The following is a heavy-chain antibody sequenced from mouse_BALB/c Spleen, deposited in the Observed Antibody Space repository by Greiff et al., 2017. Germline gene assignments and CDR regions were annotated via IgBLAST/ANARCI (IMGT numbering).Heavy chain of an antibody. CDR2: ISSGGST. V-gene: IGHV5-6-5*01. CDR3: ARGDRYDGFAY. CDR1: GFTFSSYA. Sequence: EVNVVESGGGLVQPGGSLKLSCAASGFTFSSYAMSWVRQTPEKRLEWVASISSGGSTYYPDSVKGRFTISRDNARNILYLQMSSLRSEDTAMYYCARGDRYDGFAYWGQGTLVTVSA. J-gene: IGHJ3*01. D-gene: IGHD2-14*01.